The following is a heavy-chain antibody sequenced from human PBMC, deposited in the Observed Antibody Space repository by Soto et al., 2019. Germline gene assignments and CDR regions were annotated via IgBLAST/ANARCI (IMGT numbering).Heavy chain of an antibody. V-gene: IGHV4-30-4*01. CDR1: GGSISSGDYY. Sequence: QVQLQESGPGLVKPSQTLSLTCTVSGGSISSGDYYWSWIRQPPGKGLEWIGYIYYSGSTYYNPSLKGXXTXSXXTSRSHVSLKLSAVTAADTAVYYCARVRGDYGHDYLGQGTLVTVSS. CDR3: ARVRGDYGHDY. J-gene: IGHJ4*02. D-gene: IGHD4-17*01. CDR2: IYYSGST.